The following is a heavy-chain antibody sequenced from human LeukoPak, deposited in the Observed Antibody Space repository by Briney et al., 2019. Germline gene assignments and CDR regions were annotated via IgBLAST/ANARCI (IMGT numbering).Heavy chain of an antibody. Sequence: GASVKVSCRASGYTFTGYYMHWVRQAPGQGLEWMGWINPNSGGTNYAQKFQGRVTMTRDTSISTAYMELSRLRSDDTAVYYCARGGGLQYSSSWYYFDYWGQGTLVTVSS. CDR2: INPNSGGT. J-gene: IGHJ4*02. CDR3: ARGGGLQYSSSWYYFDY. CDR1: GYTFTGYY. D-gene: IGHD6-13*01. V-gene: IGHV1-2*02.